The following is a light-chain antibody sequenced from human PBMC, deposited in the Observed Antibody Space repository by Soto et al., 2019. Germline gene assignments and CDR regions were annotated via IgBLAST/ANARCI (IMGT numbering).Light chain of an antibody. CDR1: QSVSSSY. CDR2: AAS. V-gene: IGKV3-20*01. CDR3: QQYSNWPPVT. J-gene: IGKJ4*01. Sequence: EIVLTQSPGTLSFSPWERATLSCRASQSVSSSYLAWYQQKPGQAPRLLIYAASSRASGIPDRFSGSGSGTDFTLTISRLEPEDFAVYYCQQYSNWPPVTFGGGTKVDIK.